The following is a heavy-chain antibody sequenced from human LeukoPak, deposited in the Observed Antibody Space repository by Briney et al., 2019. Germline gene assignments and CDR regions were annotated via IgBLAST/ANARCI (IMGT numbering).Heavy chain of an antibody. D-gene: IGHD5-12*01. V-gene: IGHV4-59*01. CDR1: GGSISSYY. J-gene: IGHJ4*02. CDR2: IYYSGST. Sequence: PSETLSLTCTVSGGSISSYYWSWIRQPPGKGLEWIGYIYYSGSTNYNPSLKSRVTISVDTSKNQFSLKLSSVTAADTAVYYCATTGGPFGGYPAHWGQGTLVTVSS. CDR3: ATTGGPFGGYPAH.